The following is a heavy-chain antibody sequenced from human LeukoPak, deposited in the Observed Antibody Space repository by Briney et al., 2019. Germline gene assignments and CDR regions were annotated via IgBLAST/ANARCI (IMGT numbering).Heavy chain of an antibody. J-gene: IGHJ4*02. D-gene: IGHD4-23*01. Sequence: GGSLRLSCAASGFTFSSYSMNWVRQAPGKGLEWVSSISSSSSYIYYADSVKGRFTISRDNAKNSLSLQMNSLRAEDTAVYYCARDRTVVTSRVFDYWGQGTLVTVSS. CDR1: GFTFSSYS. V-gene: IGHV3-21*01. CDR2: ISSSSSYI. CDR3: ARDRTVVTSRVFDY.